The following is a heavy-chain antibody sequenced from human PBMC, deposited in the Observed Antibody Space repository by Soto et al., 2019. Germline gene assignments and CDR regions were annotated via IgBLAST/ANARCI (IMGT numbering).Heavy chain of an antibody. D-gene: IGHD5-18*01. CDR2: ISSSSSYI. J-gene: IGHJ3*02. CDR3: ARGQWIQLFRANDAIDI. V-gene: IGHV3-21*01. Sequence: PGGSLRLACAASGFTFSSYSMNWVRQAPGKGLEWVSSISSSSSYIYYADSVKGRFTISRDNAKNSLYLQMNSLRAEDTAVYYCARGQWIQLFRANDAIDIWGQGTMVTVSS. CDR1: GFTFSSYS.